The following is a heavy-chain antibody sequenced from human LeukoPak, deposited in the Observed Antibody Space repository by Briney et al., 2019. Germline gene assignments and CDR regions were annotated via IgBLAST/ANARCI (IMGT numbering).Heavy chain of an antibody. CDR1: GGSFSGYY. J-gene: IGHJ5*02. D-gene: IGHD3-9*01. CDR3: ARERAYYDILPRWFDP. Sequence: SSETLSLTCAVYGGSFSGYYWSWIRQPPGKGLEWIGEINHSGSTNYNPSLKSRVTISVDTSKNQFSLKLRSVTAADTAVYYCARERAYYDILPRWFDPWGQGTLVTVSS. CDR2: INHSGST. V-gene: IGHV4-34*01.